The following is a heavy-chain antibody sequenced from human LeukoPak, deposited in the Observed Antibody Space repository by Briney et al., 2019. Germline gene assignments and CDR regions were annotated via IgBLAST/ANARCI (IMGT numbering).Heavy chain of an antibody. Sequence: GASVKVSCKASSYTLPNYGISWVRQAPGQGLEWMGWISAYNGNTNYAQNLQGRVTMTTDTSTNTAYMELRSLRSDDTAVYYCARDQDPGAFDIWGQGTMVTVSS. CDR1: SYTLPNYG. CDR3: ARDQDPGAFDI. J-gene: IGHJ3*02. V-gene: IGHV1-18*01. CDR2: ISAYNGNT.